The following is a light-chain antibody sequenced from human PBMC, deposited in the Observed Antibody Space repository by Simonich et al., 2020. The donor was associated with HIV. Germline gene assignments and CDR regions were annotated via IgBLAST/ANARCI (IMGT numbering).Light chain of an antibody. V-gene: IGLV1-40*01. Sequence: QSVLTQAPSVSGAPGQRVTISCTGNSSNIGANYDVHWYQQFPGTAPKVLIDGKNNRPLGGPNRFSVAKSGTSASLAITGLQAEDEADYYCQSDDRSLSGSVFGGGTKLTVL. CDR3: QSDDRSLSGSV. J-gene: IGLJ2*01. CDR1: SSNIGANYD. CDR2: GKN.